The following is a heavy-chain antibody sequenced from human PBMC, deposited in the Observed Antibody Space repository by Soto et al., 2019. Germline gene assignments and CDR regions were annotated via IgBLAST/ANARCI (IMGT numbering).Heavy chain of an antibody. V-gene: IGHV3-23*01. Sequence: GGSLRLSCAASGFTFSSYAMSWVRQAPGKGLEWVSAISGSGGSTYYADSVKGRFTISRDNSKNTLYLQMNSLRAEDTAVYYCAKDGGVVPTVLISWFDPWGQGTLVTVSS. CDR3: AKDGGVVPTVLISWFDP. CDR2: ISGSGGST. J-gene: IGHJ5*02. CDR1: GFTFSSYA. D-gene: IGHD3-16*01.